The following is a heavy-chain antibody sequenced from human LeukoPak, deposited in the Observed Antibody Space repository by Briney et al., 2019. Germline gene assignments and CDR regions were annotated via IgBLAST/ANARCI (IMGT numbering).Heavy chain of an antibody. J-gene: IGHJ4*02. V-gene: IGHV3-48*03. D-gene: IGHD1-26*01. CDR1: GFTFSSYE. CDR3: AKGSPIYVGVVFFDF. CDR2: ISSSGSTI. Sequence: GGSLRLSCAASGFTFSSYEMNWVRQAPGKGLEWVSYISSSGSTIYCADSVKGRFTISRDNAKSSLYLQMNSLRAEDTAFYFCAKGSPIYVGVVFFDFWGQGTLLTVSS.